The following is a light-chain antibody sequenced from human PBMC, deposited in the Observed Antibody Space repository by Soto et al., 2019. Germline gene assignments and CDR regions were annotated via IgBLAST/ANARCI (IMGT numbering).Light chain of an antibody. CDR2: GAS. J-gene: IGKJ5*01. Sequence: EIVLTQSPGTLSLSPGERVTLSCRASQSVSSSYLAWYQQRPGQAPRLLIYGASSRATGIPDRFSGSGSGTDFTLTISRLGPEDFAVYYCQQYGSPITFGQGTRLEIK. CDR3: QQYGSPIT. CDR1: QSVSSSY. V-gene: IGKV3-20*01.